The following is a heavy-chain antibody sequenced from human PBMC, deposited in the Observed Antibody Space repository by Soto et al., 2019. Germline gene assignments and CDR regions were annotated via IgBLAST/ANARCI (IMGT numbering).Heavy chain of an antibody. CDR3: ASYYDSSGPDAFDI. CDR2: IIPIFGTA. Sequence: SVKVSCKASGGTFSSYAISWVRQAPGQGLEWMGGIIPIFGTANYAQKFQGRVTITADESTSTAYMELSSLRSEDTAVYYCASYYDSSGPDAFDIWGQGTMVTVS. CDR1: GGTFSSYA. J-gene: IGHJ3*02. D-gene: IGHD3-22*01. V-gene: IGHV1-69*13.